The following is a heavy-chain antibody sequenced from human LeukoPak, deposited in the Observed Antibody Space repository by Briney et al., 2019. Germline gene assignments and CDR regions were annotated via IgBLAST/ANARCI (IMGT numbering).Heavy chain of an antibody. CDR2: ISYDGSNK. Sequence: PGRSLRLSCAASGFTFSSYGMHWVRQAPGKGLEWVSAISYDGSNKYYADSVKGRFTISRDNSKNTLYLQMNSLRAEDTAVYYCAKDQGSSSGYYYYYGMDVWGQGTTVTISS. CDR1: GFTFSSYG. V-gene: IGHV3-30*18. D-gene: IGHD6-6*01. J-gene: IGHJ6*02. CDR3: AKDQGSSSGYYYYYGMDV.